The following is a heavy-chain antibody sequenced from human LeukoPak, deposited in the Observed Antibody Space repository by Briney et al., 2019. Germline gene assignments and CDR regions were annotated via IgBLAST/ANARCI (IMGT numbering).Heavy chain of an antibody. V-gene: IGHV4-59*08. CDR1: GGSISSYY. J-gene: IGHJ4*02. CDR2: IYYSGST. D-gene: IGHD3-10*01. CDR3: ARHGDFGGFGELFREYYFDY. Sequence: ASETLSLTCTVSGGSISSYYWSWIRQPPGKGLEWIGYIYYSGSTNYNPSLKSRVTISVDTSKNQFSLKLSSVTAADTAVYYCARHGDFGGFGELFREYYFDYWGQGTLVTVSS.